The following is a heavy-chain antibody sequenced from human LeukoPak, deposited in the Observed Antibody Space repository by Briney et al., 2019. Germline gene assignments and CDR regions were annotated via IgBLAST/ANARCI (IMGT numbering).Heavy chain of an antibody. CDR1: GGSISSYY. V-gene: IGHV4-34*01. CDR3: ARDVGIVGATSAFDI. J-gene: IGHJ3*02. CDR2: INHSGST. Sequence: SETLSLTCTVSGGSISSYYWSWIRQPPGKGLEWIGEINHSGSTNYNPSLKSRVTISVDTSKNQFSLKLSSVTAADTAVYYCARDVGIVGATSAFDIWGQGTMVTVSS. D-gene: IGHD1-26*01.